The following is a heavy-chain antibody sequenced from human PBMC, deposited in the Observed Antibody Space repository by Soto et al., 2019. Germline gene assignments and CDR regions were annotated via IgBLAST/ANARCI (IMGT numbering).Heavy chain of an antibody. CDR3: AKDQNKREWELLQPDAFDI. CDR2: ISGSGGST. D-gene: IGHD1-26*01. CDR1: GFTFSSYA. V-gene: IGHV3-23*01. J-gene: IGHJ3*02. Sequence: GGALRLSCAASGFTFSSYAMSWVRQAPGKGLEWVSAISGSGGSTYYADSVKGRFTISRDNSKNTLYLQMNSLRAEDTAVYYCAKDQNKREWELLQPDAFDIWGQGTMVTVSS.